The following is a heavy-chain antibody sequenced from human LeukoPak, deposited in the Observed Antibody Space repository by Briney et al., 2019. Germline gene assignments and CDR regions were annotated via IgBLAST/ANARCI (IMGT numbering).Heavy chain of an antibody. CDR3: ARVAVPDFLYSEYMDF. D-gene: IGHD1-26*01. V-gene: IGHV1-8*01. CDR2: INPNTGNT. CDR1: GYSFTNYA. Sequence: ASVKVSCKASGYSFTNYAINWVRQATGQGLEWVGWINPNTGNTVYAPKFQGRVTMTSDTSISTAYMDLSSQRLEDTAVYYCARVAVPDFLYSEYMDFWAKGSTVTVSS. J-gene: IGHJ6*03.